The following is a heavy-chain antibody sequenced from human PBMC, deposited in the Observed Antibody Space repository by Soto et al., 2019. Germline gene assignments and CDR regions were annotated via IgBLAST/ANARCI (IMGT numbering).Heavy chain of an antibody. J-gene: IGHJ6*02. Sequence: PSETLSLTCTISGDSISSYYWSWIRQPPGKGLEWIGYIHYSGSTNYNPSLKSRVTISVDTSKNQFSLKLSSVTAADTAVYYCARDPVRKGYRKYYYYGMDVWGQRTTVTVSS. D-gene: IGHD4-4*01. V-gene: IGHV4-59*01. CDR2: IHYSGST. CDR3: ARDPVRKGYRKYYYYGMDV. CDR1: GDSISSYY.